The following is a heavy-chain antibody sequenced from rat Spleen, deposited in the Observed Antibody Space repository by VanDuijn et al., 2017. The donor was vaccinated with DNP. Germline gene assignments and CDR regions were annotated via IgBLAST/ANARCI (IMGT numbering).Heavy chain of an antibody. D-gene: IGHD1-12*02. V-gene: IGHV2-1*01. CDR1: GFSLTSNN. CDR2: IRANGIT. CDR3: AREDTMMVVGYLDY. Sequence: QVQLKESGPGLVKPSQTLSLTCTVSGFSLTSNNVHWVRQPPGKGLEWLGRIRANGITDYNSGLKSRLLISRDISKGQVFLKMNSPQTEDSAIYFCAREDTMMVVGYLDYWGRGVMVTVSS. J-gene: IGHJ2*01.